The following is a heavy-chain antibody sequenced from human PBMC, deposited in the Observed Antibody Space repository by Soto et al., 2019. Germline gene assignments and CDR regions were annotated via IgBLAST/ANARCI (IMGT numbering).Heavy chain of an antibody. D-gene: IGHD4-17*01. CDR3: ARGSSTVASYYYGMDV. CDR1: GGTFSSYA. Sequence: GASVKVSCKASGGTFSSYAISWVRQAPGQGLEWMGGIIPILGTANYAQKFQGRVTITADESTSTAYMELSSLRSEDTAVYYCARGSSTVASYYYGMDVWGQGTTVTVSS. J-gene: IGHJ6*02. CDR2: IIPILGTA. V-gene: IGHV1-69*13.